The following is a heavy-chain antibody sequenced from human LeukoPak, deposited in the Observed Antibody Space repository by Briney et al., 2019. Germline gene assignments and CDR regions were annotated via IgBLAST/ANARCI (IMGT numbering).Heavy chain of an antibody. Sequence: GGSLRLSCAASGFPFSTYAMNWVRQAPGKGLEWVSVITGSGGFTQYADSVRGRFTISRDNSKNTVYLQMNSLRVEDTALYYCVRSLDYWGQGTLVTVST. CDR3: VRSLDY. J-gene: IGHJ4*02. CDR1: GFPFSTYA. V-gene: IGHV3-23*01. CDR2: ITGSGGFT.